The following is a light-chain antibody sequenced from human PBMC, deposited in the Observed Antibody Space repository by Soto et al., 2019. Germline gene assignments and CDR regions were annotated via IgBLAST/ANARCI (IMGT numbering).Light chain of an antibody. J-gene: IGKJ2*01. Sequence: EVVLTQSPGTLSLSPGERATLSCRASQSVRTSDVTWYQHQPGQAPRLLIYGAFIRATDIPDRFSGSGSGTDLTVNISRLEAEDFEVYYCQHCGNSRYTFGQGTRLEIK. CDR2: GAF. CDR1: QSVRTSD. V-gene: IGKV3-20*01. CDR3: QHCGNSRYT.